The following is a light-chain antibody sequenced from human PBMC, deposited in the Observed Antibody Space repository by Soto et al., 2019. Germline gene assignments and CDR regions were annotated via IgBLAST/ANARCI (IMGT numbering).Light chain of an antibody. CDR3: SSYVGTNSYV. J-gene: IGLJ1*01. Sequence: QSVLTQLPSAYGSPGQSVTISCTGTSSDVGGYNYVSWYQQHPGKAPKLIIYEVYKRPSGVPDRFSGSKSGNTAALTVSGLQAEDEADYYCSSYVGTNSYVFGTGTKVTVL. CDR1: SSDVGGYNY. V-gene: IGLV2-8*01. CDR2: EVY.